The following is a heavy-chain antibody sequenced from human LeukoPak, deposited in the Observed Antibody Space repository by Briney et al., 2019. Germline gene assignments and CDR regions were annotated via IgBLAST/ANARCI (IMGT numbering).Heavy chain of an antibody. V-gene: IGHV3-33*01. Sequence: GGSLRLSCAASGFTFSSYGMHWVRQAPGKGREWVAVIWYDGSNKYYADSVKGRFTISRDNSKNTLYLQMNSLRAEDTAVYYCARGIGEQLVFGAFDIWGQGTMVTVSS. CDR2: IWYDGSNK. CDR1: GFTFSSYG. J-gene: IGHJ3*02. D-gene: IGHD6-6*01. CDR3: ARGIGEQLVFGAFDI.